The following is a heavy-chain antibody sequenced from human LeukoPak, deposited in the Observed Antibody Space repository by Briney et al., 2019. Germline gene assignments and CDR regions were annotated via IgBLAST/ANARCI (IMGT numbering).Heavy chain of an antibody. CDR2: INHSGST. Sequence: PSETLSLTCAAFGGSFRVYYWNWIRQPPGKGLEWIGEINHSGSTNYSPSLKSRVTMSVDTSKHQFSLKLSSVTAADTAVYYCARLPYYSGSSCYFDNWGQGALVTVSS. CDR3: ARLPYYSGSSCYFDN. D-gene: IGHD2-15*01. CDR1: GGSFRVYY. J-gene: IGHJ4*02. V-gene: IGHV4-34*01.